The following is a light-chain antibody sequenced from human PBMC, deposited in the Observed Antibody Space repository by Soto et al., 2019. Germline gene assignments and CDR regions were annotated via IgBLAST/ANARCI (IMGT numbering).Light chain of an antibody. Sequence: QSALTHPASVSGSPGQSITISCTGTSSDVGGYDYVSWYQQEPGRAPNLMLYAVSNRPPGVSDRVSGSKSGNTASLTISGLQAEDEAHCYCSSYTTNSAPRVFGGGTKVTVL. CDR3: SSYTTNSAPRV. CDR1: SSDVGGYDY. J-gene: IGLJ3*02. CDR2: AVS. V-gene: IGLV2-14*01.